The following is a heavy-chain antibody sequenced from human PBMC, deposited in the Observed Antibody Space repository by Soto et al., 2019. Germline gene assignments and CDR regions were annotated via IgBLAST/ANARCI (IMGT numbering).Heavy chain of an antibody. CDR3: AKEPTVVPAAIRLDY. D-gene: IGHD2-2*01. J-gene: IGHJ4*02. CDR2: ISGSGGST. CDR1: GFTFSSYA. Sequence: GGSLRLSCAASGFTFSSYAMSWVRQAPGKGLEWVSAISGSGGSTYYADSVKGRFTIPRDNSKNTLYLQMNSLRAEDTAVYYCAKEPTVVPAAIRLDYWGQGTLVTVSS. V-gene: IGHV3-23*01.